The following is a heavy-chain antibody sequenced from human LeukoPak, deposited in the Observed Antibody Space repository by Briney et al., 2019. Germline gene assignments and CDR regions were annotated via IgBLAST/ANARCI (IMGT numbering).Heavy chain of an antibody. D-gene: IGHD1-26*01. Sequence: ASVKVSCKASGYTFTDYDINWVRQATGQGLEWMGWMNPNSGVTGYAQKFQGRVSMTRDTSVSTAYMELSSLRSEDTAVYFYARGPIYPKSGDYPNYYFDYWGQGTLVTVSS. J-gene: IGHJ4*02. V-gene: IGHV1-8*01. CDR2: MNPNSGVT. CDR3: ARGPIYPKSGDYPNYYFDY. CDR1: GYTFTDYD.